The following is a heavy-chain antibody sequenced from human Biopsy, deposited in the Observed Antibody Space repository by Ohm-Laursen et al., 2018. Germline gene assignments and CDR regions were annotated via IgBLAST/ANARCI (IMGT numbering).Heavy chain of an antibody. D-gene: IGHD1-14*01. CDR2: IDVCDYNT. CDR1: GFTFHTYA. J-gene: IGHJ5*01. CDR3: VKQWGGYNFDS. Sequence: GSLRLSCAASGFTFHTYAMNWVRQAPGKGLEWVAHIDVCDYNTYYADSVRGRFTISRDNSKQMVHLEINSLTADDTAVYYCVKQWGGYNFDSWGQGTLVTVSS. V-gene: IGHV3-23*01.